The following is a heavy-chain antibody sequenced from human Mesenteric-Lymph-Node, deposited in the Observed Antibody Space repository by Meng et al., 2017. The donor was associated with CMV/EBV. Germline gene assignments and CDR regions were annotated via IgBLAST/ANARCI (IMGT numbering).Heavy chain of an antibody. Sequence: ASVKVSCKASGYTFTSYGISWVRQAPGQGLEWMGWISAYNGNTNYAQKLQGRVTMTTDTSTSTAYMELRSLRSDDTAVYYCARDPYGDYEGGYFDYWGQGTLVTVSS. V-gene: IGHV1-18*01. CDR3: ARDPYGDYEGGYFDY. CDR2: ISAYNGNT. J-gene: IGHJ4*02. D-gene: IGHD5-12*01. CDR1: GYTFTSYG.